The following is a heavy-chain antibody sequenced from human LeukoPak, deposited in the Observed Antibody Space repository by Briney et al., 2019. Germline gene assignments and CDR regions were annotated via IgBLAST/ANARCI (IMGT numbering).Heavy chain of an antibody. CDR2: IGTAGST. CDR1: GFTFDEYG. V-gene: IGHV3-13*01. D-gene: IGHD1-14*01. CDR3: ARGVFFGNPLSSDAFEI. Sequence: GGSLRLSCAASGFTFDEYGMSWVGHTPAKRLEWVAGIGTAGSTYYPESVKGRFTISRENAKSSLYLQIDTLRAGDTAVYYCARGVFFGNPLSSDAFEIWGQGTLVTVSS. J-gene: IGHJ3*02.